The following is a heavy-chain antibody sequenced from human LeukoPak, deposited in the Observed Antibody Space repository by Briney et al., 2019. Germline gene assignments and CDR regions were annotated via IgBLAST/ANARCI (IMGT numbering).Heavy chain of an antibody. D-gene: IGHD5-18*01. J-gene: IGHJ4*02. CDR2: VNPSSGST. V-gene: IGHV1-46*01. Sequence: ASSVKVSCKASGYTFTTYYMHWVRPAPGQGLAWMGIVNPSSGSTSYAQKFQGRVPMTRDTSTNTVYMELSSLRSEDTAIYYCARVLGAHRYGSIDHWGQGTLVTVSS. CDR3: ARVLGAHRYGSIDH. CDR1: GYTFTTYY.